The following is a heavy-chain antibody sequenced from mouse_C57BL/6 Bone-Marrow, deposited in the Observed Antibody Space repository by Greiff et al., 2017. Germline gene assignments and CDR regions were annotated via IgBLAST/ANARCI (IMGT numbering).Heavy chain of an antibody. Sequence: EVQLQESGPGLVKPSQSLSLTCSVTGYSITSGYYWNWIRQFPGNKLEWMGYISYDGSNNYNPSLKNRISLTRDTSKNQFFLKLNSVTTEDTATYYCARITTIAYWGQGTLVTVSA. J-gene: IGHJ3*01. CDR3: ARITTIAY. V-gene: IGHV3-6*01. CDR2: ISYDGSN. D-gene: IGHD1-1*01. CDR1: GYSITSGYY.